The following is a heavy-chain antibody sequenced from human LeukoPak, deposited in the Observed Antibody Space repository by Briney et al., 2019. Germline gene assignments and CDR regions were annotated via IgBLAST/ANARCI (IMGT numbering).Heavy chain of an antibody. J-gene: IGHJ6*02. CDR1: GFTFSNFA. D-gene: IGHD3-16*01. CDR3: ARVRGGRSWYYYGMDV. CDR2: ISYDGDNE. V-gene: IGHV3-30-3*01. Sequence: GGSLRLSCAASGFTFSNFAMHWVRQAPGKGLEWVAVISYDGDNEYYADSVKGQFTSSRDNSKDRLYLQMNSLRPEDTAMYYCARVRGGRSWYYYGMDVWGRGTTVTVSS.